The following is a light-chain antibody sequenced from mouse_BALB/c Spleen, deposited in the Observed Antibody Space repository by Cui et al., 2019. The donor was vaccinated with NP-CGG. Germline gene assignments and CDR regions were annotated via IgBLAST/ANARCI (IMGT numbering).Light chain of an antibody. CDR3: ALWYSNHWV. V-gene: IGLV1*01. Sequence: HAVVTPESALTTSPGETVTLTCRSSIGAVTTRNYANWVQEKPDHLFTGLIGGTNNRAPGVPARFSGSLIGDKAALTITGAQTEDEAIYFCALWYSNHWVFGGGTKLTVL. CDR2: GTN. CDR1: IGAVTTRNY. J-gene: IGLJ1*01.